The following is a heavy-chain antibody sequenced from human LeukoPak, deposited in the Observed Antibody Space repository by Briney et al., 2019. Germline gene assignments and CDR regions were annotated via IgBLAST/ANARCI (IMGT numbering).Heavy chain of an antibody. D-gene: IGHD3-16*01. V-gene: IGHV1-46*01. J-gene: IGHJ6*03. Sequence: ASVKVSCKASGYTFTNNFMHRVRQAPGQGLEWIGIINPSGDNTWYAQKFQGRVTMTRDMATSTAYMELSSLRSEDTAVYYCAISPGGYYFYYMDVWGKGTTVTISS. CDR2: INPSGDNT. CDR3: AISPGGYYFYYMDV. CDR1: GYTFTNNF.